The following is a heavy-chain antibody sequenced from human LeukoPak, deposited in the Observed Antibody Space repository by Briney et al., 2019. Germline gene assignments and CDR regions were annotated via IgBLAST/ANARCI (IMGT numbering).Heavy chain of an antibody. Sequence: SETLSLTCTVSGGSISSSPYYWGWIRQPPGKGLEWIGSIYYSGTTHYNPSLKSRVTISVDTSKNQFSLKLSSVTAADTAVYYCARAEQIRDGYNWSSWFDPWGQGTLVTVSS. V-gene: IGHV4-39*07. CDR3: ARAEQIRDGYNWSSWFDP. D-gene: IGHD5-24*01. J-gene: IGHJ5*02. CDR1: GGSISSSPYY. CDR2: IYYSGTT.